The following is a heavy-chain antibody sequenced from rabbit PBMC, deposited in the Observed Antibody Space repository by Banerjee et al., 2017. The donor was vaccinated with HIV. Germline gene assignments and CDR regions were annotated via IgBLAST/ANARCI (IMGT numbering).Heavy chain of an antibody. CDR3: ARDQWGVGGEAGVGDTTRSFNL. D-gene: IGHD2-1*01. CDR1: GFSFSNKYV. V-gene: IGHV1S45*01. CDR2: INTSSGNT. Sequence: QEQLEESGGDLVKPGGTLTLTCTASGFSFSNKYVMCWVRQAPGKGLEWIACINTSSGNTVYASWAKGRFTISKTSPTTVTLQMTSLTVADTATYFCARDQWGVGGEAGVGDTTRSFNLWGPGTLVTVS. J-gene: IGHJ4*01.